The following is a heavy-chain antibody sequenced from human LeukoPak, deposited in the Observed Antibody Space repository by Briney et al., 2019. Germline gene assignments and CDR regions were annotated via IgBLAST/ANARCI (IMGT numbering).Heavy chain of an antibody. CDR3: ARGPYDYVWGSYRSLSYDY. D-gene: IGHD3-16*02. CDR2: INHSGST. Sequence: SETLSLTCAVYGGSFSGYYWSWIRQPPGKGLEWIGEINHSGSTNYNPSLKSRVTISVDTSKNQLSLKLSSVTAADTAVYYCARGPYDYVWGSYRSLSYDYWGQGTLVTVSS. V-gene: IGHV4-34*01. CDR1: GGSFSGYY. J-gene: IGHJ4*02.